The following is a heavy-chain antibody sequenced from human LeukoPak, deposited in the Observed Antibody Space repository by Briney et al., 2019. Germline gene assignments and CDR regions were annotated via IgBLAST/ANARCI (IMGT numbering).Heavy chain of an antibody. Sequence: GGSLRLSCAASGFTFSSYAMSWVRQAPGKGLEWVSAISGSGGSTYYADSVKGRFTISRDNSKNTLYLQMNSLRAEDTAVYYCARVMWGATAFDYWGQGTLVTVSS. CDR1: GFTFSSYA. V-gene: IGHV3-23*01. D-gene: IGHD1-26*01. CDR2: ISGSGGST. J-gene: IGHJ4*02. CDR3: ARVMWGATAFDY.